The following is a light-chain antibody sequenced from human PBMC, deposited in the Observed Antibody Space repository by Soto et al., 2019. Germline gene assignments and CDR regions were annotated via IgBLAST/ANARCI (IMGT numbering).Light chain of an antibody. V-gene: IGKV3-20*01. CDR1: QSVSNNY. Sequence: GAVSLSQRERATLSCRASQSVSNNYLAWYQQKPGQAPRLLIYGASNRATGIPDRFSGSGSGTDFTLTISRLEPEDFAVYYCQQYGSSGTFGQGTKV. CDR2: GAS. J-gene: IGKJ1*01. CDR3: QQYGSSGT.